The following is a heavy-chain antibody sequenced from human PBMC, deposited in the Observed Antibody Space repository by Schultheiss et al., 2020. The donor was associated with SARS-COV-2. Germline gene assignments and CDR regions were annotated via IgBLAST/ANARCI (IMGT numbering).Heavy chain of an antibody. V-gene: IGHV3-49*04. D-gene: IGHD7-27*01. CDR1: GFTFGDYA. CDR3: TTDELTGDT. CDR2: IRSKAYGGTT. J-gene: IGHJ5*02. Sequence: GESLKISCTASGFTFGDYAMSWVRQAPGKGLEWVGFIRSKAYGGTTEYAASVKGRFTISRDDSKNTLYLQMNSLKTEDTAVYYCTTDELTGDTWGQGTLVTVSS.